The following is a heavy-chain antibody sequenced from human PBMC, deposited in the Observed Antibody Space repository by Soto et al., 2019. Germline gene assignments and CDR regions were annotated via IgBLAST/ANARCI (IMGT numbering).Heavy chain of an antibody. J-gene: IGHJ1*01. CDR2: ISSSSSTI. CDR3: ARVAGIAVAGTKYFQH. D-gene: IGHD6-19*01. Sequence: PGGSLRLSCAASGFTFSSYSMNWVRQAPGKGLEWVSYISSSSSTIYYADSVKGRFTISRDNAKNSLYLQMNSLRAEDTAVYYCARVAGIAVAGTKYFQHWGQGTLVTVSS. V-gene: IGHV3-48*01. CDR1: GFTFSSYS.